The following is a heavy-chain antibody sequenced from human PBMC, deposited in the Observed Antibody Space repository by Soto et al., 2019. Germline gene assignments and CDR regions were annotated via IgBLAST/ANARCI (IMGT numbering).Heavy chain of an antibody. D-gene: IGHD2-2*01. CDR3: AKDSQSVSVSAARVYGMDV. V-gene: IGHV3-23*01. CDR1: GFTFRSYA. Sequence: GGSLRLSCAGSGFTFRSYAMTWVRQAPGKGLEWVSTLSDSGGHTYYADSVKGRFTISRDNPKNTLYLQMNSLRAEDTAVYYCAKDSQSVSVSAARVYGMDVWGQGTTVTVSS. J-gene: IGHJ6*02. CDR2: LSDSGGHT.